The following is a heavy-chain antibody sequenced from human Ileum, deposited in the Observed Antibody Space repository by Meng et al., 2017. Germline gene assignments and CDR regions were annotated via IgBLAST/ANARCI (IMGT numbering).Heavy chain of an antibody. CDR3: ARDTDWHNFDY. CDR2: IGKDGSDK. J-gene: IGHJ4*02. CDR1: GFTFGSYW. D-gene: IGHD3/OR15-3a*01. V-gene: IGHV3-7*01. Sequence: GGSLRLSCAASGFTFGSYWMTWVRQAPGKGLEWVANIGKDGSDKYSVDSVKVRFTISRDNAKNSLYLQMNSLRAEDTAVYYCARDTDWHNFDYWGQGTLVTVSS.